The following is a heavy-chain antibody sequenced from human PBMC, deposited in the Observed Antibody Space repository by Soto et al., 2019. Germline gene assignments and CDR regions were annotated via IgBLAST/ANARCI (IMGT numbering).Heavy chain of an antibody. CDR1: GDSVSNNNGA. J-gene: IGHJ6*02. CDR2: TYYRSKWYN. D-gene: IGHD6-19*01. Sequence: QVQLQQSGPGLVKPSQTLSLTCAISGDSVSNNNGAWNWIRQSPSRGLEWLGRTYYRSKWYNDYAVSVKSRMTINPDTSKNQFSLQLNSVTPEDTAVYYCSRDRAVAGTYYYGMDVWGQGTTVNVSS. V-gene: IGHV6-1*01. CDR3: SRDRAVAGTYYYGMDV.